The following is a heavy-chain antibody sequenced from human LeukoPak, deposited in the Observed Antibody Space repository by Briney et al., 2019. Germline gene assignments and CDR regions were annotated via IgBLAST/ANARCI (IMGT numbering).Heavy chain of an antibody. J-gene: IGHJ4*02. CDR1: GGTFTSHG. CDR3: ARDRSSGWYGDY. D-gene: IGHD6-19*01. Sequence: SVKVSCKASGGTFTSHGISWVRQAPGQGLEWMGRIIPIRNTLNYAQKFQGRLTITAETSTSTAYMDLSSLRSDDTAVYYCARDRSSGWYGDYWGQGTLVTVSS. V-gene: IGHV1-69*04. CDR2: IIPIRNTL.